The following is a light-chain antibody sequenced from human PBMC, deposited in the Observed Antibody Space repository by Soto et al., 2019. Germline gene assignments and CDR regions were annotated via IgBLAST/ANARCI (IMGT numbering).Light chain of an antibody. Sequence: EIVMTQSPATLSVSPRERATLSCRASQSISGNLAWYQQKPGQAPRLLIYGASTRATGLPARFSGSGSGTEFTLSISSLQSEDFALYYCPQYDHWPFTFGPGTKVDIK. J-gene: IGKJ3*01. V-gene: IGKV3-15*01. CDR3: PQYDHWPFT. CDR1: QSISGN. CDR2: GAS.